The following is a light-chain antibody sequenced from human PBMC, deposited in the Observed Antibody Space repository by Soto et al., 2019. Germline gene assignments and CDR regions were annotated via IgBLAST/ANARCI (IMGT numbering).Light chain of an antibody. CDR1: QSISDW. J-gene: IGKJ1*01. CDR2: RSS. CDR3: QQYNSYST. V-gene: IGKV1-5*03. Sequence: DIQMTQSPSTLSASVGDRVTVTCRASQSISDWLAWYQKKPGKAPKLLIYRSSTLESGVPSRFSGSGSVTEFTLTISSLQPDDFATYYCQQYNSYSTFGQWTKVEIK.